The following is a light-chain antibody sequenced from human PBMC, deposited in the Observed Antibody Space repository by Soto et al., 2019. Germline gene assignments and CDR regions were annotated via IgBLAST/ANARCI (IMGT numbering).Light chain of an antibody. CDR1: QSVSSN. V-gene: IGKV3-11*01. CDR2: DAF. J-gene: IGKJ3*01. CDR3: HQRSIFT. Sequence: EIVLTQSPATLSLSPGERATLSCRASQSVSSNLAWYQQKPGPAPRLLIYDAFSRATGIPARFSGSGSGTDFTLTISSLVSEDFAVYYCHQRSIFTFGPGTKVDIK.